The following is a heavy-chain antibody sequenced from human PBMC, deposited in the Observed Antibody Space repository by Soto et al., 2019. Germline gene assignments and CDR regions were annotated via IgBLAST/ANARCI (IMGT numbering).Heavy chain of an antibody. D-gene: IGHD3-10*01. Sequence: QVQLEQSGAEVKKPGSSVKVSCKASGGTLSDHGVAWLRQAPGQGLEWMGGTIPVFHTANYAQKFQGRVTVTADKFPNIAYMELSSLRSEDTAFYFCARGVYGSGNYYTGPSAFDIWGQGTMVIVSS. V-gene: IGHV1-69*06. CDR3: ARGVYGSGNYYTGPSAFDI. J-gene: IGHJ3*02. CDR2: TIPVFHTA. CDR1: GGTLSDHG.